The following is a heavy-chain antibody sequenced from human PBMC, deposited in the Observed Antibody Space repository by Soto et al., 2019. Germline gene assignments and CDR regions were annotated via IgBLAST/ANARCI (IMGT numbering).Heavy chain of an antibody. Sequence: QITLKESGPTLVKPTQTLTLTCTFSGFSLSTSGVAVGWIRQPPGKALEWLAFIYWDDDKRYSPSLKSRHTITQDTSKNKVVLTMTHMDPVATATHYCAHLTRIWLQSDYWGQGSLVTVAS. J-gene: IGHJ4*02. V-gene: IGHV2-5*02. CDR3: AHLTRIWLQSDY. CDR1: GFSLSTSGVA. D-gene: IGHD4-4*01. CDR2: IYWDDDK.